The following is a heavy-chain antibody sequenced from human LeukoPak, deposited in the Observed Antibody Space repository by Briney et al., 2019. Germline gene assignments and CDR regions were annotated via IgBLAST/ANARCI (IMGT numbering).Heavy chain of an antibody. CDR2: ISGSGERT. D-gene: IGHD6-13*01. CDR3: AKDSAPGIAADDY. Sequence: GASLRLSCAASGFTFSSHELTWVRQAPNKGLEWVSAISGSGERTHYADSVKGRFTISRDNSRNILCLQMNNLGAEDTAIYYCAKDSAPGIAADDYWGQGTLVTVSS. CDR1: GFTFSSHE. J-gene: IGHJ4*02. V-gene: IGHV3-23*01.